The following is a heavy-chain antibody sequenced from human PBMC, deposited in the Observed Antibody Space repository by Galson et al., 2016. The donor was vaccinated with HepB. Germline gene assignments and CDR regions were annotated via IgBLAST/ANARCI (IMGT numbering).Heavy chain of an antibody. CDR1: GFTFRNSA. J-gene: IGHJ4*02. Sequence: SVKVSCKASGFTFRNSAVQWVRQARGQRLEWIGWTVVGNGHTRYAQNFQERVSITRDMSTSTAYMELSSLRSEDTAVYFCAAALYYDILTGYYSDDYWGPGTRVTVSS. V-gene: IGHV1-58*01. CDR2: TVVGNGHT. D-gene: IGHD3-9*01. CDR3: AAALYYDILTGYYSDDY.